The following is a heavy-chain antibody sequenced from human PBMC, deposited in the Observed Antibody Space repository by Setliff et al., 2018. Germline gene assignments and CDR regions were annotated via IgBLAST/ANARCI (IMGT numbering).Heavy chain of an antibody. CDR1: DSTFNNFY. CDR3: VKGTNVVMVYTGFDH. CDR2: TKQDGSEK. V-gene: IGHV3-7*03. J-gene: IGHJ4*01. D-gene: IGHD2-8*01. Sequence: GGSLRLSCVASDSTFNNFYMSWVRQAPGKGLEWVANTKQDGSEKYYVDSVKGRFTISRDNARNSLYLQMNSLRAADTAVYYCVKGTNVVMVYTGFDHWGQGTLVTVSS.